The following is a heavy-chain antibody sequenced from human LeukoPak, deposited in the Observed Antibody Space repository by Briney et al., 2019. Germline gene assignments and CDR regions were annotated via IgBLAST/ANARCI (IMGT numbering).Heavy chain of an antibody. V-gene: IGHV3-74*01. Sequence: GGSLRLSCAASGFTFSSYWMHWVRQAPGKGLVWVSRINSDGSSTSYADSVKGRFTISRDNAKNTLYQQMNSLRAEDTAVYYCARPAEYCSSTSCYSGDFDYWGQGTLVTVSS. CDR1: GFTFSSYW. D-gene: IGHD2-2*01. CDR2: INSDGSST. J-gene: IGHJ4*02. CDR3: ARPAEYCSSTSCYSGDFDY.